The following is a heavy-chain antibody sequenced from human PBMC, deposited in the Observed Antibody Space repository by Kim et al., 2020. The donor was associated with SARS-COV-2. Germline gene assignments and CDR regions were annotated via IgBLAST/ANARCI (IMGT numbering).Heavy chain of an antibody. V-gene: IGHV3-21*01. CDR2: ISTGGSYI. CDR1: GFKFSSYS. J-gene: IGHJ4*02. CDR3: ARDPAPSFASGYYYFDS. D-gene: IGHD3-22*01. Sequence: GGSLRLSCAASGFKFSSYSMNWVRQAPGKGLEWVSSISTGGSYIYFADSVKGRFTISRDDAKNSLYLQMSSLRAEDTAVYFCARDPAPSFASGYYYFDSWGQGTLVTVSA.